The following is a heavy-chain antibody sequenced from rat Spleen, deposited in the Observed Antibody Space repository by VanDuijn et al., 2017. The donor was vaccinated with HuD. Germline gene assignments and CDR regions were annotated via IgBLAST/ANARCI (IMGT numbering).Heavy chain of an antibody. V-gene: IGHV5-19*01. Sequence: EVQLVESGGGLVQPGRSLKLSCVASGFTFSNYGMHWIRQAPTKGLEWVASISPTADNTFYRDSVRGRFTISRDNAKITLYLQMDSLRSEDTATYYCARPGDINYPECFDYWGQGVLVTVSS. J-gene: IGHJ2*01. CDR1: GFTFSNYG. CDR2: ISPTADNT. D-gene: IGHD1-4*01. CDR3: ARPGDINYPECFDY.